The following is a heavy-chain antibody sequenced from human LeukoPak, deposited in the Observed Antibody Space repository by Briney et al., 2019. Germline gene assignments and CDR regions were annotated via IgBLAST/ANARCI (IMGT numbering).Heavy chain of an antibody. CDR3: AKHDSIYDTIDD. CDR1: GFTFSTYG. D-gene: IGHD3-22*01. Sequence: GXXLRLSCAASGFTFSTYGMHWVRQAPGKGLEWVTFIRYDGSNRYYTDSVKGRFTISRDNTKNTLYLQMNSLRAEDTAVYYCAKHDSIYDTIDDWGQGTLVTVSS. J-gene: IGHJ4*02. V-gene: IGHV3-30*02. CDR2: IRYDGSNR.